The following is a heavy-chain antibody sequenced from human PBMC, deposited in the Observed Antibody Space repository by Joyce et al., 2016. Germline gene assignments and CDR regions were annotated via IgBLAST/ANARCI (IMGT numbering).Heavy chain of an antibody. J-gene: IGHJ3*02. CDR3: SRLGSGYCTTTTCYWASVDEAFPI. CDR1: GYSFTNYW. CDR2: RYPDYSDT. D-gene: IGHD2-2*01. Sequence: EVQLVQSGAEVKKPGESLKISCKASGYSFTNYWIGWVSQMPGKGREWMGTRYPDYSDTRYSPSFQGQVTVSAGKSISTAYLQWSSLKAADTAMYYCSRLGSGYCTTTTCYWASVDEAFPIWGQGTMVTVSS. V-gene: IGHV5-51*01.